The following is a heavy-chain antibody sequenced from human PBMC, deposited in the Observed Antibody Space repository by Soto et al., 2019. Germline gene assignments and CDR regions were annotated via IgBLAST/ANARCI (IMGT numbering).Heavy chain of an antibody. CDR2: INHSGST. CDR1: GGSFSGYY. CDR3: ARLSRDGYNKGY. Sequence: SETLSLTCAVYGGSFSGYYWSWIRQPPGKGLEWIGEINHSGSTNYNPSLKSRVTISVDTSKNQFSLKLSSVTAADTAVHYCARLSRDGYNKGYWGQGTLVTAPQ. V-gene: IGHV4-34*01. D-gene: IGHD5-12*01. J-gene: IGHJ4*02.